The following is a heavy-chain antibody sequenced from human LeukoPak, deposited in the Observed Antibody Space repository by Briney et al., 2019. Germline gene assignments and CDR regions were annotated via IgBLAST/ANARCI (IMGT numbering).Heavy chain of an antibody. Sequence: ASVKVSCKASGYTFTGYYMHWVRQAPGQGLEWMGWISAHNGNTNYAQKLQGRVTMTTDTSTSTAYMELRSLRSDDTAVYYCARVDYYGSGSYRSPYYYYMDVWGKGTTVTVSS. CDR1: GYTFTGYY. CDR3: ARVDYYGSGSYRSPYYYYMDV. D-gene: IGHD3-10*01. V-gene: IGHV1-18*04. J-gene: IGHJ6*03. CDR2: ISAHNGNT.